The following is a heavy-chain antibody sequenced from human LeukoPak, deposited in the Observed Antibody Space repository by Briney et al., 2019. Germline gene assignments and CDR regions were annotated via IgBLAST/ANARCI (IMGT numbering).Heavy chain of an antibody. Sequence: PGGSLRLSCAASGFTFSSYWMHWVRQAPGKGLVWVSRINSDGSSTSYADSVKGRFTIPRDNAKNTLYLQMNSLRAEDTAVYYCAAFLSAGSYYYYMDVWGKGTTVTVSS. V-gene: IGHV3-74*01. CDR3: AAFLSAGSYYYYMDV. CDR1: GFTFSSYW. J-gene: IGHJ6*03. CDR2: INSDGSST. D-gene: IGHD2/OR15-2a*01.